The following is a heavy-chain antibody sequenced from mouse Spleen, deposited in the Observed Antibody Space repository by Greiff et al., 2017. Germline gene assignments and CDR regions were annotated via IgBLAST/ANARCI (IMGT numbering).Heavy chain of an antibody. V-gene: IGHV1-7*01. CDR3: ARWITTALYAMDY. D-gene: IGHD2-4*01. CDR2: INPSTGYT. CDR1: GYTFTSYW. Sequence: VQLQQSGAELAKPGASVKMSCKASGYTFTSYWMHWVKQRPGQGLEWIGYINPSTGYTEYNQKFKDKATLTADKSSSTAYMQLSSLTSEDSAVYYCARWITTALYAMDYWGQGTSVTVSS. J-gene: IGHJ4*01.